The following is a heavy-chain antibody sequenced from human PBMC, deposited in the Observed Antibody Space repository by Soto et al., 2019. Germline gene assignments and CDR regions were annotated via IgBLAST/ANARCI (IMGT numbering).Heavy chain of an antibody. J-gene: IGHJ4*01. D-gene: IGHD1-26*01. CDR1: GGPFSSYT. CDR3: ATSGWGGPGEK. CDR2: IIPVLALA. Sequence: QVQLLQSGAEVKKPGSSVKVSCRATGGPFSSYTFNWVRQASGQGLEWMGRIIPVLALANYAQRFQGRVTITADKSTGTVYMELSGLRSEDTAVFSCATSGWGGPGEKWGHGTLVTVSS. V-gene: IGHV1-69*02.